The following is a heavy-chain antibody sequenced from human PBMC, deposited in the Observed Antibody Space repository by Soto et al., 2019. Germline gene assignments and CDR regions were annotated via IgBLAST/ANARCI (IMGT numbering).Heavy chain of an antibody. CDR1: GFTFSSYA. V-gene: IGHV3-64D*06. CDR3: VKRRTLTTGPHWFDP. Sequence: XESLSLSCSASGFTFSSYAMHWVRQAPGKGLEYVSAISSNGGSTYYADSVKGRFTISRDNSKNTLYLQMSSLRAEDTAVYYCVKRRTLTTGPHWFDPWGQGTLVTVSS. D-gene: IGHD4-17*01. J-gene: IGHJ5*02. CDR2: ISSNGGST.